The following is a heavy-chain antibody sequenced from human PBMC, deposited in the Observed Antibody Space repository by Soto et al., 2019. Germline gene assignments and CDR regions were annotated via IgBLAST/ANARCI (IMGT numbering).Heavy chain of an antibody. CDR3: ARLEWGYCRSTSCDTGFEWFAP. CDR2: IIPIFGRA. V-gene: IGHV1-69*01. D-gene: IGHD2-2*02. J-gene: IGHJ5*02. CDR1: GGTFSSYA. Sequence: QVQLVQSGAEVKKPGSSVKVSCKASGGTFSSYAISWVRQAPGQGLEWMGGIIPIFGRANYAQKFQGRVTITAEESPSTAYMELSSLRSEDTAVYYWARLEWGYCRSTSCDTGFEWFAPCGQGTLVTVSS.